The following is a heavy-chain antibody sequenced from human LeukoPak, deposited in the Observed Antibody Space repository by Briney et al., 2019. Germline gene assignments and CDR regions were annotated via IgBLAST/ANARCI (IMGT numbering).Heavy chain of an antibody. D-gene: IGHD6-19*01. Sequence: PGGSLRLSCVASGFTFSSYAMHWVRQAPGKGLEWVAVISYDGSEKYYADSVKGRFTISRDNSKSTLYLQMNSLRAEDTAVYYCARPYSSGWYGDFDYWGQGTLVTVSS. CDR2: ISYDGSEK. J-gene: IGHJ4*02. CDR3: ARPYSSGWYGDFDY. CDR1: GFTFSSYA. V-gene: IGHV3-30-3*01.